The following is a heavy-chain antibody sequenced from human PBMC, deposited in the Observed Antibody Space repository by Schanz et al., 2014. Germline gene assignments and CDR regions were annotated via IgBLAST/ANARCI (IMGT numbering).Heavy chain of an antibody. CDR1: GFTFSPYW. CDR2: ISGSSRTR. Sequence: EVQLVESGGGLVQPGGSLRLSCGSSGFTFSPYWMHWVRQAPGKGLEWVSYISGSSRTRYYADSVKGRFTISRDNAKNSLFLQMNSLRVEDTAVYFCVSQTGSPNYWGQGTLVTVSS. CDR3: VSQTGSPNY. J-gene: IGHJ4*02. V-gene: IGHV3-48*01. D-gene: IGHD6-13*01.